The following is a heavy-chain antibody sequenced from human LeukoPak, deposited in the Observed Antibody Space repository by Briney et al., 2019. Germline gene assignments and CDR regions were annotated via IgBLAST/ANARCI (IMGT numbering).Heavy chain of an antibody. V-gene: IGHV1-2*02. D-gene: IGHD3-3*01. CDR2: INPNSGGT. J-gene: IGHJ6*03. CDR3: ARDPATYYDFSGEDYYMDV. CDR1: GYTFTGYY. Sequence: ASVKVSCKASGYTFTGYYMHWVRQAPGQGLEWMGWINPNSGGTNYAQKFQGRVTMTRDTSISTAYMELSRLRSDDTAVYYCARDPATYYDFSGEDYYMDVWGKGTTVTVSS.